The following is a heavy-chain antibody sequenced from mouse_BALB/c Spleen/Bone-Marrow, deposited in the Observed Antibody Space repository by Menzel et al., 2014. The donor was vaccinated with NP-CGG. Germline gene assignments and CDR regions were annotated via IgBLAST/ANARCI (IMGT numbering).Heavy chain of an antibody. CDR2: IDPANGNT. Sequence: VQLQQPGAELVKPGASVKLSCTASGFNIKDTYMHWVKQRPEQGLEWIGRIDPANGNTKYDPKFQGKATITADTSSNTAYLQLSSLTSEDTAVYYCARLDLSAYWGQGTRVTVSA. J-gene: IGHJ3*01. CDR3: ARLDLSAY. V-gene: IGHV14-3*02. CDR1: GFNIKDTY.